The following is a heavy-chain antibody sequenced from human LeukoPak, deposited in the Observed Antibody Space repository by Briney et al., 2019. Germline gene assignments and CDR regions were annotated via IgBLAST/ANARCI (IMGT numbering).Heavy chain of an antibody. CDR3: AREGHVWSFTSPYYYYYGMDV. CDR1: RFTFSSYA. J-gene: IGHJ6*02. Sequence: GSLRLSCAASRFTFSSYAMSWVRQPPGKGLEWIGEINHSGSTNYNPSLKSRVTISVDTSKNQFSLKLSSVTAADTAVYYCAREGHVWSFTSPYYYYYGMDVWGQGTTVTVSS. D-gene: IGHD4/OR15-4a*01. CDR2: INHSGST. V-gene: IGHV4-34*01.